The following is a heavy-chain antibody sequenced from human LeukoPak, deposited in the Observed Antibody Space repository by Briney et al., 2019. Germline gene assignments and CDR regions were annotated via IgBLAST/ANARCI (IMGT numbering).Heavy chain of an antibody. Sequence: GGSLRLSCAASEFTFSSYSMNWVRQAPGKGLEWVSSISSSSNIYYADSVKGGFAVSRDNAKNEMYLQMNSLRAEDTAVYYCARGAGYCTSSGCHLWSDYWGQGTLVTVSS. J-gene: IGHJ4*02. CDR2: ISSSSNI. CDR3: ARGAGYCTSSGCHLWSDY. D-gene: IGHD2-2*01. CDR1: EFTFSSYS. V-gene: IGHV3-21*01.